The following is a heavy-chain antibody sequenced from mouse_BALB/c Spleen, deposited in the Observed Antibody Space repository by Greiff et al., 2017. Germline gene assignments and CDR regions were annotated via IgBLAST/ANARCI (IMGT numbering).Heavy chain of an antibody. D-gene: IGHD1-1*01. Sequence: QVQLKESGPELVKPGASVKISCKASGYSFTSYYIHWVKQRPGQGLEWIGWIFPGSGNTKYNEKFKGKATLTADTSSSTAYMQLSSLTSEDSAVYFCARGDLITTVFAYWGQGTLVTVSA. CDR1: GYSFTSYY. CDR2: IFPGSGNT. CDR3: ARGDLITTVFAY. V-gene: IGHV1-66*01. J-gene: IGHJ3*01.